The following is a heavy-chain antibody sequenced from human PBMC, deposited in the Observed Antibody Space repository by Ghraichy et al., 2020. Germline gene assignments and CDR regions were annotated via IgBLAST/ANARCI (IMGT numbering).Heavy chain of an antibody. Sequence: AGSLRLSCAASGFTFSSYSMNLVRQAPGKGLEWVSSISSSSSYIYYADSVKGRFTISRDNAKNSLYLQMNSLRAEDTAVYYCARDSTYCGGDCYPRWDFDYWGQGTLVTVSS. V-gene: IGHV3-21*01. CDR2: ISSSSSYI. CDR3: ARDSTYCGGDCYPRWDFDY. J-gene: IGHJ4*02. CDR1: GFTFSSYS. D-gene: IGHD2-21*02.